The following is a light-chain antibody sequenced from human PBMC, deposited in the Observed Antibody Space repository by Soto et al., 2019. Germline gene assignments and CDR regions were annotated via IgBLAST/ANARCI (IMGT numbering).Light chain of an antibody. CDR2: TAS. CDR3: QQYDNRNTIT. J-gene: IGKJ5*01. CDR1: QGINSY. Sequence: DIPMTLSPDCLCGSLRYRATFTFLYSQGINSYLAWYQQKPGKAPTLLIYTASTLQSGVQSRFSGSGSGTEFTLTITTLQPEDIAPYYFQQYDNRNTITFGQGTRLEIK. V-gene: IGKV1-9*01.